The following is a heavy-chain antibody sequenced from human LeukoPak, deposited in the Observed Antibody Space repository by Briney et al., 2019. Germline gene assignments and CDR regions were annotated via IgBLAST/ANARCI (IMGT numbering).Heavy chain of an antibody. Sequence: ASVKVSCKASGYTFTSYYMHWVRQAPGQGLEWMGWINPNSGGTNYAQKFQGRVTMTRDTSISTAYMELSRLRSDDTAVYYCARGRGGSYRHNFDYWGQGTLVTVSS. CDR3: ARGRGGSYRHNFDY. V-gene: IGHV1-2*02. CDR2: INPNSGGT. D-gene: IGHD1-26*01. CDR1: GYTFTSYY. J-gene: IGHJ4*02.